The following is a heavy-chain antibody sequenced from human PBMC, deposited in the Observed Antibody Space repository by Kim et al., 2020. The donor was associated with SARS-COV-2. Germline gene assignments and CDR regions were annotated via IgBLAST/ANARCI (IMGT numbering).Heavy chain of an antibody. J-gene: IGHJ5*02. D-gene: IGHD2-21*01. CDR1: GGSISSYY. Sequence: SETLSLTCTVSGGSISSYYWSWIRQPPGKGLEWIGYIYYSGSTNYNPSLKSRVTISVDTSKNQFSLKLSSVTAADTAVYYCARDGDYCNFDPWGQGTLVTVSS. V-gene: IGHV4-59*01. CDR2: IYYSGST. CDR3: ARDGDYCNFDP.